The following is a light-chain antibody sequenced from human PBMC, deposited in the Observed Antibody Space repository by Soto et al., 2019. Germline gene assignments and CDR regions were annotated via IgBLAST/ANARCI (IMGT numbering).Light chain of an antibody. V-gene: IGLV2-14*03. CDR1: NSDIGAYDS. J-gene: IGLJ3*02. CDR3: ASYTTTGTVL. Sequence: QSLLTQPASVSGSPGQSITISCTGTNSDIGAYDSVSWFQQHPGEAPKLMIYDVTNRPSGISNRFSGSKFDNTASLTISGLQAEDEADYYCASYTTTGTVLFGAGT. CDR2: DVT.